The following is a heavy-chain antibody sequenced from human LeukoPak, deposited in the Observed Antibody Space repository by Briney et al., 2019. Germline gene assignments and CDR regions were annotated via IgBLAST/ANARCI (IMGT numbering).Heavy chain of an antibody. D-gene: IGHD2-2*01. CDR1: GFTFSGYA. V-gene: IGHV3-21*01. CDR2: IDSSRRYI. Sequence: PGGSLRLSCAASGFTFSGYAMNWVRQPAGKGLEWVSSIDSSRRYIFYADSVKRRFTISRDNAKNSLYLQMDSLAVEDTAVYYCVRVVYCISTSCQYYFDYWGQGTLVTVSS. CDR3: VRVVYCISTSCQYYFDY. J-gene: IGHJ4*02.